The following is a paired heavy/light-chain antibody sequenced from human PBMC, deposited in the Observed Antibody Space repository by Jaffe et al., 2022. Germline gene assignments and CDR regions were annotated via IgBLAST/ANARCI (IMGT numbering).Heavy chain of an antibody. Sequence: QVQLVESGGGVVQPGGSLRLSCAASGFTFSSYGMHWVRQAPGKGLEWVAFIRYDGSNKYYADSVKGRFTISRDNSKNTLYLQMNSLRAEDTAVYYCAKDRTKGAGIAAAGTRDWYFDLWGRGTLVTVSS. D-gene: IGHD6-13*01. CDR3: AKDRTKGAGIAAAGTRDWYFDL. V-gene: IGHV3-30*02. CDR2: IRYDGSNK. J-gene: IGHJ2*01. CDR1: GFTFSSYG.
Light chain of an antibody. CDR1: QGISSY. Sequence: AIRMTQSPSSLSASTGDRVTITCRASQGISSYLAWYQQKPGKAPKLLIYAASTLQSGVPSRFSGSGSGTDFTLTISCLQSEDFATYYCQQYYSYPPSITFGQGTRLEIK. V-gene: IGKV1-8*01. J-gene: IGKJ5*01. CDR3: QQYYSYPPSIT. CDR2: AAS.